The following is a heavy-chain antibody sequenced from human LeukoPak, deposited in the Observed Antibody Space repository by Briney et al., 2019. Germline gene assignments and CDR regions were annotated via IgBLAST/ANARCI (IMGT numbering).Heavy chain of an antibody. Sequence: GGSLRLSCAASGFTFSSYAMSWVREAPGKGLEWGSGVSGRGGSTYYADSVKGRFTISRDNSKNTLSLQMSSLRAEDTAVYYCAKSATVGIKAPFDCWGQGALVTVSS. CDR1: GFTFSSYA. CDR2: VSGRGGST. D-gene: IGHD1-26*01. J-gene: IGHJ4*02. V-gene: IGHV3-23*01. CDR3: AKSATVGIKAPFDC.